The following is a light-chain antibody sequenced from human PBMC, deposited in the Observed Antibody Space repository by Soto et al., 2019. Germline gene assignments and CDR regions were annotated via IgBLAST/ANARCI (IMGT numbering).Light chain of an antibody. CDR1: QAISNN. J-gene: IGKJ3*01. CDR2: TAS. CDR3: QMHNSAPFS. Sequence: DIQMTQSPSSLSASVGDRVTITCRASQAISNNVAWYQQRPGKVPTLLIYTASTLQSGVPSRFSGSGSGTDFTLTISSLQPEDVATYYCQMHNSAPFSFGPGTKVDIK. V-gene: IGKV1-27*01.